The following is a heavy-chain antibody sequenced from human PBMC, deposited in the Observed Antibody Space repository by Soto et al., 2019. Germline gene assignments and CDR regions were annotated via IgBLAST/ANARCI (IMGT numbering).Heavy chain of an antibody. CDR3: AKEILQKNYDFWSGYLNNWFDP. CDR2: ISGSGGST. CDR1: GFTFSSYA. Sequence: SLRLSCAASGFTFSSYAMSWVRQAPGKGLEWVSAISGSGGSTYYADSVKGRFTISRDNSKNTLYLQMNSLRAEDTAVYYCAKEILQKNYDFWSGYLNNWFDPWGQGTLVTVSS. V-gene: IGHV3-23*01. D-gene: IGHD3-3*01. J-gene: IGHJ5*02.